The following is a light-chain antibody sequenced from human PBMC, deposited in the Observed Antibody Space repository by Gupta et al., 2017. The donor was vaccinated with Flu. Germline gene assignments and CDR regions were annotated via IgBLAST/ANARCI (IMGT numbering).Light chain of an antibody. J-gene: IGKJ5*01. V-gene: IGKV1-13*02. CDR3: QQVYTFPFT. CDR1: QGISSA. Sequence: AIQLTQPPSSLSASVGDRVTITCRASQGISSALAWYQQKPGKAPKLLIYDASSLESGVPSRFSGSGSGTDFTLTISSLQPEDFATYYCQQVYTFPFTFGQGTRMEIK. CDR2: DAS.